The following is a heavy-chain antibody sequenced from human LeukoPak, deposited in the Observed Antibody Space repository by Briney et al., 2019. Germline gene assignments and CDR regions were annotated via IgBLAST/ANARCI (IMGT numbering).Heavy chain of an antibody. J-gene: IGHJ4*02. D-gene: IGHD1-1*01. CDR1: GFTFSSYA. CDR2: ISGSGGST. CDR3: AKAGGLSGTYYFDY. V-gene: IGHV3-23*01. Sequence: GGSLRLSCAASGFTFSSYAMSWVRQAPGKGLEWVSAISGSGGSTYYADSVKGRFTISRDNSKNTLYLQMNSRRAEDTAVYYCAKAGGLSGTYYFDYWGQGTLVTVSS.